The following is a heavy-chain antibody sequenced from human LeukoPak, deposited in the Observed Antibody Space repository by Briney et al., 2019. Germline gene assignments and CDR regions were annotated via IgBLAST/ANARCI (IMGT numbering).Heavy chain of an antibody. D-gene: IGHD3-22*01. Sequence: ASVKVSCKASGYTFTSYAMHWVRQAPGQRLEWMGWINAGNGNTKYSQKFQGRVTITRDTSASTAYMELSSLRSEDTAVYYCARDADSSGYYYYYGMDVWGQGTTVTVSS. J-gene: IGHJ6*02. CDR1: GYTFTSYA. CDR3: ARDADSSGYYYYYGMDV. V-gene: IGHV1-3*01. CDR2: INAGNGNT.